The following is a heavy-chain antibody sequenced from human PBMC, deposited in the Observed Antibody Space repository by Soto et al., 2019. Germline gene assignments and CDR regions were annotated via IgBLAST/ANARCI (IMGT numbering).Heavy chain of an antibody. D-gene: IGHD2-2*01. J-gene: IGHJ6*02. V-gene: IGHV3-21*01. Sequence: GGSLRLSCAASGFTFSSYSMNWVRQAPGKGLEWVSSISSSSSYIYYADSVKGRFTISRDNAKNSLYLQMNSLRAEDTAVYYCARDQYCSSTSCYSLYYGMDVWGQGTTVTVSS. CDR3: ARDQYCSSTSCYSLYYGMDV. CDR1: GFTFSSYS. CDR2: ISSSSSYI.